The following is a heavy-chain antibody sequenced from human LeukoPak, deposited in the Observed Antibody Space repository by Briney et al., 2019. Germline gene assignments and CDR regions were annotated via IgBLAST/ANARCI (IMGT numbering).Heavy chain of an antibody. CDR3: ARGPSAEFDY. CDR2: IYYSGST. J-gene: IGHJ4*02. V-gene: IGHV4-59*01. Sequence: SETLSLTCTVSGGSISSYYWSWIRQPPGKGLEWIGYIYYSGSTNYNPSLKSRVTILVDTSRNQFSLKLSSVTAADTAVYYCARGPSAEFDYWGQGTLVTVSS. CDR1: GGSISSYY.